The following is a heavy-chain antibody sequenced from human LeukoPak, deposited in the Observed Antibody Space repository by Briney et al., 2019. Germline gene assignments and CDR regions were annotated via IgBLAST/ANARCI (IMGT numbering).Heavy chain of an antibody. D-gene: IGHD2-2*01. CDR2: INPNSGDT. Sequence: ASVKVSCKASGYTFTSYGISWVRQAPGRGLEWMGRINPNSGDTNNAQKFQGRVTMTRDTSTSTAYMDLSRLTSDDTAVYYCARDYCSSTSCLFDYWGQGTLVTVSS. CDR1: GYTFTSYG. J-gene: IGHJ4*02. V-gene: IGHV1-2*06. CDR3: ARDYCSSTSCLFDY.